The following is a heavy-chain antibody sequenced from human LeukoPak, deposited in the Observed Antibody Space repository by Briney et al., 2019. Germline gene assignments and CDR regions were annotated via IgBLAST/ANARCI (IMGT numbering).Heavy chain of an antibody. D-gene: IGHD3-10*01. Sequence: TLSLTCTVSGGPISSGSYYWSWIRQPAGKGLEWIGRIYTSGSTNYNPSLKSRVTISVDTSKNQFSLKLSSVTAADTAVYYCARDGWFGELTSWGQGTLVTVSS. CDR3: ARDGWFGELTS. CDR1: GGPISSGSYY. V-gene: IGHV4-61*02. J-gene: IGHJ5*02. CDR2: IYTSGST.